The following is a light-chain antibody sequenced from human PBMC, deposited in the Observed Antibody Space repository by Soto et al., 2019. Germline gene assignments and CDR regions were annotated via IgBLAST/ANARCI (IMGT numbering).Light chain of an antibody. CDR3: QQRSNWFLT. V-gene: IGKV3-11*01. CDR2: AAS. J-gene: IGKJ4*01. CDR1: QSVSSY. Sequence: EIVLTQSPATLSLSPGERATLSCRASQSVSSYLAWYQQRPGQAPRLLIYAASQRATGIPARFSGSGSGTDFTLTISSLEPEDFAVYYCQQRSNWFLTFGGGTKWISN.